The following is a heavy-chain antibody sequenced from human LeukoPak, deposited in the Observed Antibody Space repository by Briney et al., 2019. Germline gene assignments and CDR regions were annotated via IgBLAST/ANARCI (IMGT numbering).Heavy chain of an antibody. J-gene: IGHJ4*02. CDR3: AKRRSFTIFGVVTFDY. Sequence: GGSLRLSCAASGFTSSSYAMSWVRQAPGKGLEWVSAISGSGGSTYYADSVKGRFTISRDNSKNTLYLQMNSLRAEDTAVYYCAKRRSFTIFGVVTFDYWGQGTLVTVSS. CDR2: ISGSGGST. D-gene: IGHD3-3*01. V-gene: IGHV3-23*01. CDR1: GFTSSSYA.